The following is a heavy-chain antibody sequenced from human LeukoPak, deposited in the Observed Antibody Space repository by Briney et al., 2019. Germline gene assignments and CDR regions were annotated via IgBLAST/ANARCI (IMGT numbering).Heavy chain of an antibody. V-gene: IGHV4-34*01. CDR2: INHSGST. J-gene: IGHJ4*02. D-gene: IGHD6-25*01. CDR3: AKDAAFYFDY. CDR1: GGSFSGYY. Sequence: PSETLSLTCAVYGGSFSGYYWSWIRQPPGKGLEWIGEINHSGSTNYNPSLKSRVTISVDTSKNQFSLKLSSVTAEDTAVYYCAKDAAFYFDYWGQGILVTVSS.